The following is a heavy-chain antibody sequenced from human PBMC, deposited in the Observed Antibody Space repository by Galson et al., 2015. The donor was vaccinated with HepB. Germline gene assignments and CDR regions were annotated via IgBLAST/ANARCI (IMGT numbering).Heavy chain of an antibody. CDR3: ARAGDKALYNSAWYAH. CDR2: ISYDGRNE. J-gene: IGHJ5*02. Sequence: SLRLSCAASGFTFISYAMHWVRQAPGKGLEWVALISYDGRNEYYADSVKGRFTISRDNSKNTLYLQMNSLRPDDTGVYYCARAGDKALYNSAWYAHWGREPWSPSPQ. V-gene: IGHV3-30*04. CDR1: GFTFISYA. D-gene: IGHD6-19*01.